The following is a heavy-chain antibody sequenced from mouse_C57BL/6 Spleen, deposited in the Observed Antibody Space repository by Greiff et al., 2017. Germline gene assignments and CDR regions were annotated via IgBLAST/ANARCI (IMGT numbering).Heavy chain of an antibody. CDR3: ARHDEGDWYFDV. Sequence: VKLVESGGGLVQPGGSLKLSCEASGFTFSDYYMYWVRQTPEKRLEWVATISNGGGSTNYQDNVKGRFTISRDKTKNSLDLKMSSLQSDDTAMYYCARHDEGDWYFDVWGTGTTVTVSS. J-gene: IGHJ1*03. D-gene: IGHD2-13*01. CDR2: ISNGGGST. V-gene: IGHV5-12*01. CDR1: GFTFSDYY.